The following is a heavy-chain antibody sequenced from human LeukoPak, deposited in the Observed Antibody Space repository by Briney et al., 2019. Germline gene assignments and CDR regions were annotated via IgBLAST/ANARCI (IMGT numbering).Heavy chain of an antibody. V-gene: IGHV4-59*01. J-gene: IGHJ6*02. CDR1: GGSISSYY. Sequence: SETLSLTCTVSGGSISSYYWSWIRQPPGKGLEWIGYIYYSGSTNYNPSLKSRVTISVDTSKNQFSLKLSSVTAADTAVSYCAISGRLYGMDVWGQGTTVTVSS. D-gene: IGHD6-25*01. CDR3: AISGRLYGMDV. CDR2: IYYSGST.